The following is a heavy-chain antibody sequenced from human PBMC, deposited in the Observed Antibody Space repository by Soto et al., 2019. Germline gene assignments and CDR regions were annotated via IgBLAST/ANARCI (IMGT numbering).Heavy chain of an antibody. CDR3: ARGGVATSFYY. J-gene: IGHJ4*02. Sequence: QVQLQQRGAGLLKPSETLSLTCAVYGGSFSGYYWSWIRQPPGNGLEWIGEINQSGSTNYNPSLMSRVTISVDTSKNQFSLKLRSVTAADTAVYYCARGGVATSFYYWGQGTLVTVSS. CDR2: INQSGST. V-gene: IGHV4-34*01. CDR1: GGSFSGYY. D-gene: IGHD5-12*01.